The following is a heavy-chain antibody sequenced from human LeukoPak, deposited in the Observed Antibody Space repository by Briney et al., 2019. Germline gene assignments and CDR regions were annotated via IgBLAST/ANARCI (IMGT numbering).Heavy chain of an antibody. D-gene: IGHD3-10*01. Sequence: SGTLSLTCAVSGGSISSSNWWSWVRQPPGKGLEWIGEIYHSGSTNYNPSLKSRVTISVDKSKNQFSLKLSSVTAADTAVYYCARVGGSMVRGVIIHHFDYWGQGTLVTVSS. V-gene: IGHV4-4*02. J-gene: IGHJ4*02. CDR2: IYHSGST. CDR3: ARVGGSMVRGVIIHHFDY. CDR1: GGSISSSNW.